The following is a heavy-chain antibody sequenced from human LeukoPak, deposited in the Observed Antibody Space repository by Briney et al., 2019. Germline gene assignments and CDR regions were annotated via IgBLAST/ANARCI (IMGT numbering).Heavy chain of an antibody. D-gene: IGHD2-2*01. CDR2: INEDGSTK. V-gene: IGHV3-7*03. CDR1: GFTFSNYC. J-gene: IGHJ4*02. Sequence: GGSLRLSCAACGFTFSNYCMSWVRQAPRKGLEWVAIINEDGSTKYYVDSLKGRFVISRDNAKNSLYLQMSGLRADDTAVYYCARDYWRSIEYWGQGALVTVSS. CDR3: ARDYWRSIEY.